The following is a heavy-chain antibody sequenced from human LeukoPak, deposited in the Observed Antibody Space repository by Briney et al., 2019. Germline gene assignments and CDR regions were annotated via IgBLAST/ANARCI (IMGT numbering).Heavy chain of an antibody. CDR3: GAASSYYYYGMDV. CDR2: IKSKTDGGTT. Sequence: GGSLRLSCAASGFTFSNAWMSWVRQAPGKGLEWVGRIKSKTDGGTTDYAAPVKGRFTISRDDSKNTLYLQMNSLKTEDTAVYYCGAASSYYYYGMDVWGQGTTVTVSS. J-gene: IGHJ6*02. CDR1: GFTFSNAW. V-gene: IGHV3-15*01. D-gene: IGHD5-18*01.